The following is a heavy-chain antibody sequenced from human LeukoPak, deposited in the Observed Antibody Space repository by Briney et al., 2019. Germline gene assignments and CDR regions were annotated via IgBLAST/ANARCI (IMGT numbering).Heavy chain of an antibody. CDR3: ARVVGRTTYQLLTYYFDY. CDR2: IHHSGST. J-gene: IGHJ4*02. Sequence: NSSETLSLTCTVSGGSISSGGYYWNWIRQPPGKGLEWIGYIHHSGSTYYNPSPKSRVTMSVDRSKNQFSLKLSSVTAADTAVYHCARVVGRTTYQLLTYYFDYWGQGTLVTVSS. D-gene: IGHD2-2*01. CDR1: GGSISSGGYY. V-gene: IGHV4-30-2*01.